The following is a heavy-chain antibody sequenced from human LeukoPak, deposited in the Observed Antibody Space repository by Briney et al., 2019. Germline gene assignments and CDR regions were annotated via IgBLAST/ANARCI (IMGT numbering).Heavy chain of an antibody. Sequence: GASVKVSCKASGYTFTSYGISWVRQAPGQGLEWMGWISAYNGNTNYAQKLQGRVTMTTDTSTSTAYMELSRLRSDDTAVYYCANSRKPGKRTYYDFWSGYSSGWFDPWGQGTLVTVSS. CDR1: GYTFTSYG. D-gene: IGHD3-3*01. J-gene: IGHJ5*02. CDR3: ANSRKPGKRTYYDFWSGYSSGWFDP. CDR2: ISAYNGNT. V-gene: IGHV1-18*01.